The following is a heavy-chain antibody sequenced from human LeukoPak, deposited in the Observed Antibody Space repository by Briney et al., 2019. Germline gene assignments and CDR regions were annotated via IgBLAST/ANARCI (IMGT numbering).Heavy chain of an antibody. J-gene: IGHJ4*02. D-gene: IGHD3-22*01. CDR3: ARRNYESSGYLDY. CDR1: GYSFTRHW. V-gene: IGHV5-51*01. Sequence: GEALKISCKGSGYSFTRHWIGWARQMPGKGLGWMGMIYPGYSETRYSPSFQGQVAISADKSISIAYLQWSSLKASDTAMYYCARRNYESSGYLDYWGQGILITVSS. CDR2: IYPGYSET.